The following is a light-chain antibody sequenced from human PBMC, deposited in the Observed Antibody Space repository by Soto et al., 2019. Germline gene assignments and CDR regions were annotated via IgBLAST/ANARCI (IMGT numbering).Light chain of an antibody. CDR2: EVS. CDR1: SSDIGNYDF. Sequence: QSVLTQPASVSGSPGQSITISCTGTSSDIGNYDFVSWYQQVPGTAPKAMIYEVSSRPSGVSNRFSGSKSDNTASLTISGLQAEDEAYYYCSSYTTSTSFILFGGGTKVTVL. J-gene: IGLJ2*01. CDR3: SSYTTSTSFIL. V-gene: IGLV2-14*01.